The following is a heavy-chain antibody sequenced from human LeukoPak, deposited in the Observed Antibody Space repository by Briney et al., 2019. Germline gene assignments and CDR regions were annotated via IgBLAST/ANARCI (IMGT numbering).Heavy chain of an antibody. CDR1: GYTFTSYY. Sequence: ASVKVSCKASGYTFTSYYMHWVRQAPGQGLEWMGIINPSGGSTSHAQKFQGRVTMTRDMSTSTVYMELSSLRAEDTAVYYCARPLDYGDYVGYDAFDIWGQGTMVTVSS. CDR2: INPSGGST. CDR3: ARPLDYGDYVGYDAFDI. V-gene: IGHV1-46*01. D-gene: IGHD4-17*01. J-gene: IGHJ3*02.